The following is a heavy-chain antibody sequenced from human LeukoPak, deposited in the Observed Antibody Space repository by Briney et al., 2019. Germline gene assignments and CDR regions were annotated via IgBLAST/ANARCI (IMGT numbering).Heavy chain of an antibody. V-gene: IGHV3-48*03. CDR2: ISSSGSTI. D-gene: IGHD1-26*01. CDR3: ARTKWELRGRGAFDI. CDR1: GFTFSSYE. J-gene: IGHJ3*02. Sequence: GGSLRLSCAASGFTFSSYEMNWVRQAPGKGLEWVSYISSSGSTIYYADSVKGRFTISRDNAKNSLYLQMNSLRAEDTAVYYCARTKWELRGRGAFDIWGQGTMVTVSS.